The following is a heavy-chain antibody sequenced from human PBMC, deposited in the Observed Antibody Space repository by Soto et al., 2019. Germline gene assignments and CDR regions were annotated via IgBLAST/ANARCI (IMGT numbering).Heavy chain of an antibody. Sequence: EVQLVESGGGVVRPGGSLRLSCAASGFTFDDYGMSWVRQAPGKGLEWVSGINWNGGSTGYADSVKGRFTISRDNAKNSLDLQMNSLRAEDTALYYCARDLDFNWNYGALDYWGQGTLVTVSS. J-gene: IGHJ4*02. CDR2: INWNGGST. D-gene: IGHD1-7*01. CDR1: GFTFDDYG. V-gene: IGHV3-20*04. CDR3: ARDLDFNWNYGALDY.